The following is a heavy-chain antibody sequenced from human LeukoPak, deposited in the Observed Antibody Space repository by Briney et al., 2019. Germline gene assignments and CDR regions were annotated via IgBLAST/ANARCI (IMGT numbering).Heavy chain of an antibody. D-gene: IGHD4-17*01. J-gene: IGHJ5*02. V-gene: IGHV3-21*01. CDR2: IDSSGGYM. CDR3: ARNSYGDSEGFDP. CDR1: GFTFNTYS. Sequence: PGGSLRLSCEASGFTFNTYSMNWARQAPGKGLEWVSSIDSSGGYMFYADSVKGRFTISRDNAKNSLYLQMNSLRAEDTAVYYCARNSYGDSEGFDPWGQGTLVTVSS.